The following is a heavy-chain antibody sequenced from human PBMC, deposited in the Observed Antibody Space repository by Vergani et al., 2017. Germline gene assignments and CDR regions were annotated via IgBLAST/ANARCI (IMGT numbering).Heavy chain of an antibody. CDR1: GGSISSYY. CDR3: AREGYYAPFDP. CDR2: IYYSGST. D-gene: IGHD3-3*01. V-gene: IGHV4-59*12. Sequence: QVQLQESGPGLVKPSQTLSLTCTVSGGSISSYYWSWIRQPPVKGLEWIGYIYYSGSTNYNPSLKSRVTISVDTSKNQFSLKLSSVTAADTAVYYCAREGYYAPFDPWGQGTLVTVSS. J-gene: IGHJ5*02.